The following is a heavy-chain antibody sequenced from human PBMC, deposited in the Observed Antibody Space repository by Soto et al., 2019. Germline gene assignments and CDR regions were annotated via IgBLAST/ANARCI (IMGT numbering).Heavy chain of an antibody. Sequence: EVQLVESGGGLVQPGGSLRLSCAASGFTVSSNYMSWVRQAPGKGLEWVSVIYSGGSTYYADSVKGRFTISRDNSKNTXYXXMNSLRAEDTAVYYCARDAPLYYYGSGRQRYGMDVWGQGTTVTVSS. D-gene: IGHD3-10*01. CDR3: ARDAPLYYYGSGRQRYGMDV. J-gene: IGHJ6*02. CDR1: GFTVSSNY. V-gene: IGHV3-66*01. CDR2: IYSGGST.